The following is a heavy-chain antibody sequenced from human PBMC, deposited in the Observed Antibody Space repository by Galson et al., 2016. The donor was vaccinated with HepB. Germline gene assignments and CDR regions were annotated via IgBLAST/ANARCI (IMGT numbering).Heavy chain of an antibody. D-gene: IGHD3-22*01. V-gene: IGHV4-34*01. Sequence: LSLTCAVYGGSFSDYYWSWIRQSPGKGLEWIGEINHSENTNYNPSLKSRVTIPLDTSKNQFFLRLSSVTAADTAVYYCARGPYYYYSSGYYYYYNGMDVWGQGTTVTVSS. CDR3: ARGPYYYYSSGYYYYYNGMDV. CDR2: INHSENT. J-gene: IGHJ6*02. CDR1: GGSFSDYY.